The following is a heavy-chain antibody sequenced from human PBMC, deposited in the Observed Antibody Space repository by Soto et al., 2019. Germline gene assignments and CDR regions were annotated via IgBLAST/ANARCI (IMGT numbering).Heavy chain of an antibody. Sequence: VASVKVSCKASGGTFSSYAISWVRQAPGQGLEWMGGIIPIFGTANYAQKFQGRVTITADESTSTAYMELSSLRSEDTAVYYCARYHNYDILTVRYGGYYYYGMDVWGQGTTVTVSS. J-gene: IGHJ6*02. CDR1: GGTFSSYA. CDR3: ARYHNYDILTVRYGGYYYYGMDV. CDR2: IIPIFGTA. D-gene: IGHD3-9*01. V-gene: IGHV1-69*13.